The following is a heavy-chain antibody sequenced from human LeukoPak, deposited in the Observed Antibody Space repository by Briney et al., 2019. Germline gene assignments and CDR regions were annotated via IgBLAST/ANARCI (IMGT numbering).Heavy chain of an antibody. CDR1: GFTLSSQW. D-gene: IGHD3-16*01. J-gene: IGHJ3*02. CDR3: AKDFHRLGEFDAFDI. Sequence: GGSLTLSCALSGFTLSSQWMSWVRQAPGKGLEWVANTNQDGSEKFYGDSVGGRLIISRDNAKNSLYLQVNCQRAEHTDVFFCAKDFHRLGEFDAFDIWGQETMVAVSS. V-gene: IGHV3-7*03. CDR2: TNQDGSEK.